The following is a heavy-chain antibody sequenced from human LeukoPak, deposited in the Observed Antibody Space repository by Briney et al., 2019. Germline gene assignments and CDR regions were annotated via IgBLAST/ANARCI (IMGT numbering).Heavy chain of an antibody. CDR2: IYYTGST. J-gene: IGHJ4*02. Sequence: SETLSLTCSVSGGSISSLYWSWIRQPPGKGLEWIGYIYYTGSTNYNPSLKSRVTMFVDMSKNQFSLRLSSVTAADTAVYYCARHRAYSSSSPFDYWSQGTLVTVSS. D-gene: IGHD6-6*01. CDR1: GGSISSLY. CDR3: ARHRAYSSSSPFDY. V-gene: IGHV4-59*08.